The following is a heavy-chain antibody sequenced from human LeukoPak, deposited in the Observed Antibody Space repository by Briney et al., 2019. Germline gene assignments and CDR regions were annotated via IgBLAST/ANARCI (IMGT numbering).Heavy chain of an antibody. Sequence: PGRSLRLSCAASGFTFSRYAMYWVRQAPGKGLEWVAVMWSDGDNRYYADSVKGRFTISRDNSKNTLYLEMNSLRAEDTAVYYCVRDRCSGGSCRLFDYWGQGALVTVSS. D-gene: IGHD2-15*01. CDR1: GFTFSRYA. CDR3: VRDRCSGGSCRLFDY. V-gene: IGHV3-33*07. J-gene: IGHJ4*02. CDR2: MWSDGDNR.